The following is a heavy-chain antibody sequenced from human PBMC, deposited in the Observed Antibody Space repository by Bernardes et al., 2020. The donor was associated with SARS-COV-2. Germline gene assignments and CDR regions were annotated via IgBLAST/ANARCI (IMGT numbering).Heavy chain of an antibody. CDR3: AKRRVEWELLHYFDS. CDR1: GFTVTSNY. J-gene: IGHJ4*02. Sequence: GGSLRLSCAASGFTVTSNYMSWVRQAPGKGLGWFSVIYSDGSTSYADSVKGRFTISRDTSKNTLYLQMNSLRAEDTAVYFCAKRRVEWELLHYFDSWGQGTLVTVSS. V-gene: IGHV3-53*01. D-gene: IGHD1-26*01. CDR2: IYSDGST.